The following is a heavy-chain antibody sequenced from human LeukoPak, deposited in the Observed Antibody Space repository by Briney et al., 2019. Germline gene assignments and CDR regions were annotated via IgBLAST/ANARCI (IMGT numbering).Heavy chain of an antibody. CDR2: IYYSGSI. D-gene: IGHD6-13*01. Sequence: PSETLSLTCTVSGGSISSSSYYWGWIRQPPGKGLEWIGSIYYSGSIYYNPSLKSRVTISVDTSKNQFSLKLSSVTAADTAVYYCARGRGYSSSRYYYYYYMDVWGKGTTVTVSS. J-gene: IGHJ6*03. CDR3: ARGRGYSSSRYYYYYYMDV. CDR1: GGSISSSSYY. V-gene: IGHV4-39*07.